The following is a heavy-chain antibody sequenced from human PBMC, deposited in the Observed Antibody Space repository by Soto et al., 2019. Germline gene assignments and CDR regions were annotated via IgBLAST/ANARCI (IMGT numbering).Heavy chain of an antibody. Sequence: QVQLVQSGAEVKKPGSSVKVSCKASGGTFSSYAISWVRQAPGQGLEWMGGIIPIFGTANYAQKFQGRVTITADESTRTAYMELSILRSEDTAVYYCAREVPGRLRNFDYWGQGTLVTVAS. D-gene: IGHD5-12*01. V-gene: IGHV1-69*01. CDR1: GGTFSSYA. J-gene: IGHJ4*02. CDR3: AREVPGRLRNFDY. CDR2: IIPIFGTA.